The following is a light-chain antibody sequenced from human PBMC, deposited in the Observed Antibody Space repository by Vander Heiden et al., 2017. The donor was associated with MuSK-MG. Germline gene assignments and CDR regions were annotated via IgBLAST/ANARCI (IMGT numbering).Light chain of an antibody. CDR3: QQEHNGHPKFT. Sequence: EILMTQSPATLSVSPGETATLSCRASQTVSSNLAWYQQQPGQAPRLLIYGASTRAKGIKARFSGSGGGTEVTLTITSRQSEDFEVYYCQQEHNGHPKFTFGQGTKVEIK. CDR1: QTVSSN. CDR2: GAS. V-gene: IGKV3D-15*01. J-gene: IGKJ2*01.